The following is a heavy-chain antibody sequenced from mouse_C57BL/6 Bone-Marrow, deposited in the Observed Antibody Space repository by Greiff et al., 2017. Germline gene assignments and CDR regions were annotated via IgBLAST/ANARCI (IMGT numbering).Heavy chain of an antibody. J-gene: IGHJ2*01. D-gene: IGHD2-4*01. V-gene: IGHV1-52*01. CDR2: IDPSDSET. CDR1: GYTFTSYW. CDR3: AKEYDYDEFLY. Sequence: VQLQQPGAELVRPGSSVKLSCKASGYTFTSYWMHWVKQRPIQGLEWIGNIDPSDSETHYNQKFKDKATLTVDKSSSTAYMQLSSLTSEDSAVYYCAKEYDYDEFLYWGQGTTLTVSS.